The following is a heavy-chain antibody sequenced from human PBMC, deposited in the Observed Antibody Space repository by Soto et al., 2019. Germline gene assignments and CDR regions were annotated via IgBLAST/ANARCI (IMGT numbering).Heavy chain of an antibody. CDR2: IIPIFGTA. V-gene: IGHV1-69*06. D-gene: IGHD6-13*01. CDR3: PSDRIAAAAGLKRELDY. Sequence: QVQLVQSGAEVEKPGSSVKVSCKASGGTFSSYAISWVRQAPGQGLEWMGGIIPIFGTANYAQKFQGRVTITADKSTSTAYMELSSLRSEDTDVYYCPSDRIAAAAGLKRELDYWGQETLVTVSS. CDR1: GGTFSSYA. J-gene: IGHJ4*02.